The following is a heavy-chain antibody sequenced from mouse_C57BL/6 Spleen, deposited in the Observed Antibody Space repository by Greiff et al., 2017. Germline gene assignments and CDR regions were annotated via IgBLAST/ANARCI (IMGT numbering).Heavy chain of an antibody. J-gene: IGHJ2*01. D-gene: IGHD1-2*01. CDR2: IYPGSGNT. Sequence: QVQLQQSGPELVKPGASVKISCKASGYSFTSYYIHWVKQRPGQGLEWIGWIYPGSGNTKYNEKFKGKATLTADTSSSTAYMQLSSLTSEDSAVYYCARGELMVLRPYLDYWGQGTTLTVSS. V-gene: IGHV1-66*01. CDR1: GYSFTSYY. CDR3: ARGELMVLRPYLDY.